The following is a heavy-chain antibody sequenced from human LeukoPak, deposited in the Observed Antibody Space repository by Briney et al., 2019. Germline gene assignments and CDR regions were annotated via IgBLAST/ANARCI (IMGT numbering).Heavy chain of an antibody. V-gene: IGHV1-8*01. CDR1: GYTFTSYD. D-gene: IGHD6-13*01. CDR3: ARHLPYSSSWYIGYYYYGMDV. Sequence: ASVKVSCKASGYTFTSYDINWVRQATGQGLERMGWMNPNSGNTGYAQKFQGRVTMTRNTSISTAYMELSSLRSEDTAVYYCARHLPYSSSWYIGYYYYGMDVWGQGTTVTVSS. CDR2: MNPNSGNT. J-gene: IGHJ6*02.